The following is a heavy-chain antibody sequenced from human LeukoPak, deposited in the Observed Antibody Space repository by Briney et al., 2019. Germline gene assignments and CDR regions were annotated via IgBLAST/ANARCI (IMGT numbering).Heavy chain of an antibody. CDR1: GGTFSSYA. Sequence: SVKVSCKASGGTFSSYAISWVRQAPGQGLEWMGGIIPIFGTANYAQKFQGRVTITTDESTSTAYMELSSLRSEDTAVYDCARGRGVGATLYYFDYWGQGTLVTVSS. V-gene: IGHV1-69*05. J-gene: IGHJ4*02. CDR2: IIPIFGTA. CDR3: ARGRGVGATLYYFDY. D-gene: IGHD1-26*01.